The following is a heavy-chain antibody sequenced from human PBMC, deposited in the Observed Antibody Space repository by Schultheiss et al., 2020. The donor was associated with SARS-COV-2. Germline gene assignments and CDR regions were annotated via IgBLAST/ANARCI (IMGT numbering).Heavy chain of an antibody. V-gene: IGHV3-74*01. CDR3: ATRVGDTTLDH. D-gene: IGHD1-26*01. CDR2: INRDGSST. J-gene: IGHJ4*02. CDR1: GFTFSNYW. Sequence: ESLKISCAASGFTFSNYWMHWVRQAPGKGPVWVSRINRDGSSTSHADSVKGRFTISRDNAKNTLYLQMNSLSAEDTAVYYCATRVGDTTLDHWGQGTLVTVSS.